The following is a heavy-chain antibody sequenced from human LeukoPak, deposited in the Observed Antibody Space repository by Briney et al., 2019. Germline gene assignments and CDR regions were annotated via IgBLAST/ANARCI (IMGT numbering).Heavy chain of an antibody. J-gene: IGHJ4*02. V-gene: IGHV3-11*01. D-gene: IGHD4-11*01. CDR1: GFTFSDYY. Sequence: GGSLRLSCAASGFTFSDYYMSWIRQAPGKGLEWVSYISSSGSTIYYADPVKGRFAISRDNAKNSLYLQMNSLRAEDTAVYYCARDYSNSPVKYWGQGTLVTVSS. CDR3: ARDYSNSPVKY. CDR2: ISSSGSTI.